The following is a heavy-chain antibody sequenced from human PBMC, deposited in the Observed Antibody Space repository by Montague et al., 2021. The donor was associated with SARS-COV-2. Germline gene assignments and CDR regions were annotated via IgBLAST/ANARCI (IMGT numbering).Heavy chain of an antibody. CDR1: GGSFSGYY. Sequence: SETLSLTCAVYGGSFSGYYRSWIRQPPGKGLEWIGEINHSGSTNYNPSLKSRVTISVDTSKNQFSLKLSSVTAADTAVYYCARGSCHIVVVTDIRDGYYGMDVGGQGTTVTVSS. D-gene: IGHD2-21*02. CDR2: INHSGST. CDR3: ARGSCHIVVVTDIRDGYYGMDV. V-gene: IGHV4-34*01. J-gene: IGHJ6*02.